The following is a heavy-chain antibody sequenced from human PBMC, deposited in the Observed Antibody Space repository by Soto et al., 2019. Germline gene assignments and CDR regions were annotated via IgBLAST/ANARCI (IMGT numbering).Heavy chain of an antibody. D-gene: IGHD5-18*01. Sequence: ASVKVSCKASGYIFTNYDMHWVRQAPGQRLEWMGRIIGGNGDTKYSEKFQDRVTFTRDTSASTAYMDLSSLTSEDTAVYYCASNQKGPYTGMDVWGQGTTVTVSS. CDR2: IIGGNGDT. CDR1: GYIFTNYD. V-gene: IGHV1-3*01. CDR3: ASNQKGPYTGMDV. J-gene: IGHJ6*02.